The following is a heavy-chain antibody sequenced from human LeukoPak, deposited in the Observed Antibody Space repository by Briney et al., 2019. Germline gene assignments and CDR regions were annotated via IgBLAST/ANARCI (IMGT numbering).Heavy chain of an antibody. CDR1: GLTFSSYS. CDR3: ARDLDDYYDSSGPTHFDY. D-gene: IGHD3-22*01. V-gene: IGHV3-21*01. CDR2: ISSSSSYI. Sequence: GGSLRLSCAASGLTFSSYSMNWVRQAPGKGLEWVSSISSSSSYIYYADSVKGRFTISRDNAKNSLYLQMNSLRAEDTAVYYCARDLDDYYDSSGPTHFDYWGQGTLVTVSS. J-gene: IGHJ4*02.